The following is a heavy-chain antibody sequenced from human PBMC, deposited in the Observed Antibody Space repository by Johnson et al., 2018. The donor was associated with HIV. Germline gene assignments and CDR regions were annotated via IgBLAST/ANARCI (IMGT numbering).Heavy chain of an antibody. J-gene: IGHJ3*02. CDR2: ISYDGSIK. V-gene: IGHV3-30*03. CDR1: GFTFSSYG. D-gene: IGHD3-3*01. CDR3: ARDALLRFLEWFI. Sequence: QVLLVESGGGVVQPGRSLRLSCAASGFTFSSYGMHWVRQAPGKGLEWVAVISYDGSIKYYGDSVKGRFTISRDNSKNTLYLQMNSLRVEDTAVYYCARDALLRFLEWFIWGQGTMVTVSS.